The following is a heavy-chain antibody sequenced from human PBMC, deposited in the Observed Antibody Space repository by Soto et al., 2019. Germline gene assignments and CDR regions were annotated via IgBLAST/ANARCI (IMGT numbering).Heavy chain of an antibody. Sequence: QVELVQSGAEVKKPGASVKVTCEASGYTFTGNYIHWVRQAPGQGLEWMGWINPNSGGTIYAQKFQGRVTMTRDTSISTAYMELTRLTSDDTAVYYCARGGFDTSSRNDYWGQGTLVTVSS. J-gene: IGHJ4*02. V-gene: IGHV1-2*02. CDR2: INPNSGGT. CDR3: ARGGFDTSSRNDY. CDR1: GYTFTGNY. D-gene: IGHD6-6*01.